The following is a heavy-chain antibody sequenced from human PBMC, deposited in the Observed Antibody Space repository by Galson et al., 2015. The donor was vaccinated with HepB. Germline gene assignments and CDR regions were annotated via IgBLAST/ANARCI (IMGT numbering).Heavy chain of an antibody. CDR2: ISGSGGST. D-gene: IGHD3-3*01. V-gene: IGHV3-23*01. J-gene: IGHJ5*02. CDR1: GFTFSSYA. CDR3: AKEVPVTKERITIFDP. Sequence: SLRLSCAASGFTFSSYAMSWVRQAPGKGLEWVSAISGSGGSTYYADSVKGRFTISRDNSKNTLYLQMNSLRAEDTAVYYCAKEVPVTKERITIFDPWGQGTLVTVSS.